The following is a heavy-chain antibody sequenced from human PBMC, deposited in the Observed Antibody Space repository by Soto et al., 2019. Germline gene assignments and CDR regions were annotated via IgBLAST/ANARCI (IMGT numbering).Heavy chain of an antibody. CDR1: GGSISSSSYY. CDR2: IYYSGST. V-gene: IGHV4-39*01. J-gene: IGHJ4*02. Sequence: QLQLQESGPGLVKPSETLSLTCTVSGGSISSSSYYWGWIRQPPGKGLEWIGSIYYSGSTYYTPSLKSRVTISLDACKYQFALKLSSVTAADAAVYYCASPSYSGYGSWGQGTLVTVSS. D-gene: IGHD5-12*01. CDR3: ASPSYSGYGS.